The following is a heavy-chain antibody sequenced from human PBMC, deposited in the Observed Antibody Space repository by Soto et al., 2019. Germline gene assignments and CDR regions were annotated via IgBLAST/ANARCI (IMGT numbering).Heavy chain of an antibody. J-gene: IGHJ5*02. Sequence: GGSLRLSCAASGFTFSSYAMSWVRQAPGKGLEWVSAISGSGGSTYYADSVKGRFTISRDNSKNTLYLQMNSLRAEDTAVYYCAKGGGPAVGILDWFDPWGQGTLVTVSS. D-gene: IGHD2-15*01. CDR1: GFTFSSYA. CDR3: AKGGGPAVGILDWFDP. CDR2: ISGSGGST. V-gene: IGHV3-23*01.